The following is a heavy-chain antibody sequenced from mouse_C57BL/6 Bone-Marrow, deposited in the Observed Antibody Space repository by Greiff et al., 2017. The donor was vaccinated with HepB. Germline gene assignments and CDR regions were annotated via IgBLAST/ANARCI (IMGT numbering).Heavy chain of an antibody. CDR1: GYTFTSYW. D-gene: IGHD2-3*01. Sequence: QVQLQQPGAELVKPGASVKLSCKASGYTFTSYWMQWVKQRPGQGLEWIGEIDPSDSYTNYHQKFKGKATLTVDTSSSTAYMQLSSLTSEDSAVYYCARRGDGYYDYAMDYWGQGTSVTVSS. J-gene: IGHJ4*01. V-gene: IGHV1-50*01. CDR3: ARRGDGYYDYAMDY. CDR2: IDPSDSYT.